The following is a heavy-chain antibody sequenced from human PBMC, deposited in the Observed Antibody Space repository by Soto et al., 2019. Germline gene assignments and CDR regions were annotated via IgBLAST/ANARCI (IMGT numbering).Heavy chain of an antibody. D-gene: IGHD3-10*01. CDR1: GLTVSSNY. J-gene: IGHJ3*02. V-gene: IGHV3-66*01. CDR3: ARDRFKQFGESADAFDI. Sequence: GGSLRLSCAASGLTVSSNYMSWVRQAPGKGLEWVSVIYSGGSTYYADSVKGRFTISRDNSKNTLYLQMNSLRAEDTAVYYCARDRFKQFGESADAFDIWGQATMVTVSS. CDR2: IYSGGST.